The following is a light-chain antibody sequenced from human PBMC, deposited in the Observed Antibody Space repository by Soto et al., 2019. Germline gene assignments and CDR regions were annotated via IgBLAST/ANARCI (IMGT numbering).Light chain of an antibody. Sequence: EIVLTQSPATLSLSPGERATLSCRASQSVTSYLAWYQQKPGQAPRLLIYDVFNRATGIPPRFSGSGSGTDFTFTISSLEPEDFAVYYCQQRSNWPLTFGGGTKVEIK. J-gene: IGKJ4*01. CDR3: QQRSNWPLT. CDR2: DVF. V-gene: IGKV3-11*01. CDR1: QSVTSY.